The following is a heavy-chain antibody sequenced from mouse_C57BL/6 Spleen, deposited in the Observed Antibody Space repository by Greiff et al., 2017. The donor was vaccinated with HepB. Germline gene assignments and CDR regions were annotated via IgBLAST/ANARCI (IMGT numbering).Heavy chain of an antibody. V-gene: IGHV5-17*01. CDR3: ASPSSYYYAMDY. D-gene: IGHD1-1*01. Sequence: EVQVVESGGGLVKPGGSLKLSCAASGFTFSDYGMHWVRQAPEKGLEWVAYISSGSSTIYYADKVKGRFTISRDNAKNTLFLQMTSLRSEDTAMYYCASPSSYYYAMDYWGQGTSVTVSS. CDR2: ISSGSSTI. J-gene: IGHJ4*01. CDR1: GFTFSDYG.